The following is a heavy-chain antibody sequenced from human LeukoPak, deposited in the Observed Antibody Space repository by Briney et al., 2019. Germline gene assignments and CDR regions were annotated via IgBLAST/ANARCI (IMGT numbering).Heavy chain of an antibody. D-gene: IGHD2-15*01. CDR3: AKDAGHCRGGSCYRQDY. CDR2: ISNDGSNK. CDR1: GFTFSTYG. V-gene: IGHV3-30*18. Sequence: GGSLRLSCAASGFTFSTYGMHWVRQAPGKGPEWVAVISNDGSNKYHAESVKGRFTISRDNSKNTLYPQMNSLRAEDTAVYYCAKDAGHCRGGSCYRQDYWGQGTLVTVSS. J-gene: IGHJ4*02.